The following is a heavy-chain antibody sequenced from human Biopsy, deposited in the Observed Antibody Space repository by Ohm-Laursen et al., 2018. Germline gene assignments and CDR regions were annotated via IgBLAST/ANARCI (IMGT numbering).Heavy chain of an antibody. D-gene: IGHD6-19*01. J-gene: IGHJ4*02. CDR2: INPSGSTT. Sequence: GASVKVSCKASGGTFINYAISWVRQAPGQGLEWMGMINPSGSTTSYPQIFQGRVTMTRDTSKSTVYMELSSLRSADTAVYFCARNTGWYGDLYYFDYWGQGTPVTVSS. CDR3: ARNTGWYGDLYYFDY. CDR1: GGTFINYA. V-gene: IGHV1-46*01.